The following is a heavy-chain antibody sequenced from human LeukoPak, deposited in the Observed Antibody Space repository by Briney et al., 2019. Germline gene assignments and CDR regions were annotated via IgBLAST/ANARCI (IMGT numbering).Heavy chain of an antibody. CDR3: ARAVYYGSTLNY. V-gene: IGHV4-59*01. CDR2: IYYSGST. CDR1: GGSISSYY. J-gene: IGHJ4*02. Sequence: SETLSLTCTVSGGSISSYYWSWIRQPPGKGLEWIGYIYYSGSTNYNPSLKSRVTISVDTSKNQFSLKLSSVTAADTAVYYCARAVYYGSTLNYWGQGTLVTVSS. D-gene: IGHD3-10*01.